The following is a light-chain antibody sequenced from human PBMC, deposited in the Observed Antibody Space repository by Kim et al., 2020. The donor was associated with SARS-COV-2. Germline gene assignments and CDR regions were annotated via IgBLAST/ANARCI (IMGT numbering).Light chain of an antibody. J-gene: IGKJ2*03. Sequence: EIVLTQSPGTLSLSAGERATLSCRASQSLSSGFLAWYQVKRGQAPRLLIYGASTRATGIPDRFSGSGSGTDFTLTISRLEPEDFAVFYCQQYGTSPYSVGAGTKLEI. V-gene: IGKV3-20*01. CDR1: QSLSSGF. CDR2: GAS. CDR3: QQYGTSPYS.